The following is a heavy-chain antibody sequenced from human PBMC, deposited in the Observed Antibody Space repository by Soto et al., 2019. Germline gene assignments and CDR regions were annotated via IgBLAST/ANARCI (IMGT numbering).Heavy chain of an antibody. CDR1: GFIFSDSA. CDR2: IRRKANNYAT. Sequence: EVQLVESGGGLVQPGGSLKLSCAASGFIFSDSALHWVRQASGKGLEWVGRIRRKANNYATTYAASVEGRFAISRDDSKNTAYLQMNSLKTEDTAIYYCAKRGVDTFGLSYWGQGTLVTVSS. J-gene: IGHJ4*02. D-gene: IGHD3-10*01. V-gene: IGHV3-73*02. CDR3: AKRGVDTFGLSY.